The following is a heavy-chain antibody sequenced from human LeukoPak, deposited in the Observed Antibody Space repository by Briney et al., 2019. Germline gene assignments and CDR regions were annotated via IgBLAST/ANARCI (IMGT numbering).Heavy chain of an antibody. CDR1: GGTFSSYA. CDR2: IIPILGIA. V-gene: IGHV1-69*04. CDR3: TGIAAAGRNRPQDAFDI. D-gene: IGHD6-13*01. Sequence: SVKVSCKASGGTFSSYAISWVRQAPGQGLEWMGRIIPILGIANYAQKFQGRVTITADKSTSTAYMELSSLRSEDTAVYYCTGIAAAGRNRPQDAFDIWGQGTMVTVSS. J-gene: IGHJ3*02.